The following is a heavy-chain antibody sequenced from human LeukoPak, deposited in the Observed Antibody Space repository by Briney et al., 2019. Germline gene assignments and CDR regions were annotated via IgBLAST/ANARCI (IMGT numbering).Heavy chain of an antibody. CDR3: ARDVIVVVPAAPGYYYMDV. V-gene: IGHV4-4*07. CDR2: IYTSGST. J-gene: IGHJ6*03. Sequence: SETLSLTCTVSGGSISSYYWSWIRQPAGKGLVWIGRIYTSGSTNYNPSLKSRVTMSVDTSKNQFSLRLSSVTAADTAVYYCARDVIVVVPAAPGYYYMDVWGKGTTVTVSS. D-gene: IGHD2-2*01. CDR1: GGSISSYY.